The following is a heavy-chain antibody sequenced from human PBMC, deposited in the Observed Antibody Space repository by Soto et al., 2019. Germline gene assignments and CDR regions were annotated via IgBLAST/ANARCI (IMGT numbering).Heavy chain of an antibody. CDR3: ARVSDTWNDVYFYFMDC. J-gene: IGHJ6*03. CDR1: GFTFSSYW. CDR2: IKEDGSEK. D-gene: IGHD1-1*01. V-gene: IGHV3-7*01. Sequence: GGSLRLSCAASGFTFSSYWMCWVRQAAGKGLEWLANIKEDGSEKYYVDSVKGRLTISRDNAKNSLYLQMNSLRAEDTAVYYCARVSDTWNDVYFYFMDCCGKGTTVTVAS.